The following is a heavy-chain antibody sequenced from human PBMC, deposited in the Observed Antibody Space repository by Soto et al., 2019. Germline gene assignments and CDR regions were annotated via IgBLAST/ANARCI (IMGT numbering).Heavy chain of an antibody. V-gene: IGHV1-18*01. J-gene: IGHJ4*02. D-gene: IGHD6-13*01. Sequence: QVQLVQSGAEVKKPGASVKVSCKASGYTFTSYGISWVRQAPGQGLEWMGWISAYNGNTNYEQKLQGRVTMTTDTPTSPGYMDLGSLRADDTAVCYCGRDRALSMSSRWLPSFDYWGQGTLVTVSS. CDR2: ISAYNGNT. CDR3: GRDRALSMSSRWLPSFDY. CDR1: GYTFTSYG.